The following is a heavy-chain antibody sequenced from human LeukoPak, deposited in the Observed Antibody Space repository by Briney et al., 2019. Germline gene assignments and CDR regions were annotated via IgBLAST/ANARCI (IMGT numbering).Heavy chain of an antibody. CDR1: GYTLTELS. Sequence: GASVKVSCKVSGYTLTELSMHWVRQAPGKGLEWMGGFDPEDGETIYAQKFQGRVTMTRDMSTSTVYMELSSLRSEDTAVYYCARVDYYGSGRAFDYWGQGTLVTVSS. D-gene: IGHD3-10*01. CDR2: FDPEDGET. CDR3: ARVDYYGSGRAFDY. V-gene: IGHV1-24*01. J-gene: IGHJ4*02.